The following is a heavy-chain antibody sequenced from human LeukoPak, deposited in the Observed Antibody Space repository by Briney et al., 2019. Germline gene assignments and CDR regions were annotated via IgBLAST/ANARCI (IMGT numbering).Heavy chain of an antibody. V-gene: IGHV4-59*01. D-gene: IGHD1-1*01. Sequence: SETLALTCTVSGGSIRGCYWSWIRQPPGKGLEWLGYIHDSGTTNYNPSLKSRVSMLLDTSQNQFYLRLTSVTAADTAVYYCARVGDWNDLVYWGQGALVTVSS. J-gene: IGHJ4*02. CDR1: GGSIRGCY. CDR2: IHDSGTT. CDR3: ARVGDWNDLVY.